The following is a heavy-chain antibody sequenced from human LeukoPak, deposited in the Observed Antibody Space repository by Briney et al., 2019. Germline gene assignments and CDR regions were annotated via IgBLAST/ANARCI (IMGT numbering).Heavy chain of an antibody. CDR3: AKDLWGFVEVAAILDY. D-gene: IGHD2-2*02. J-gene: IGHJ4*02. V-gene: IGHV3-23*01. Sequence: GGSLRLPCAASGFTFSSYAMSWVRQAPGKGLEWVSAISRSGGSTAYADSVKGRFTISRDNSKNTLYLQMNSLRVEDTAVYYCAKDLWGFVEVAAILDYWGQGTLVTVSS. CDR2: ISRSGGST. CDR1: GFTFSSYA.